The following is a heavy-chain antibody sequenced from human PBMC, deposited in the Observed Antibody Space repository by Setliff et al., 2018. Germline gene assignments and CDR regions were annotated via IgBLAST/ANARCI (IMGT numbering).Heavy chain of an antibody. CDR3: VRAPVYCSGDCYPRYFDA. V-gene: IGHV4-61*09. CDR2: IFMSGST. CDR1: GTSLDSIANGNQF. J-gene: IGHJ5*02. Sequence: PSETLSLTCSVSGTSLDSIANGNQFWGWIRQPAGKGLEWIGQIFMSGSTDYDPSFESRVTISLDMSKNQFFLDLTSVTAADTGVYYCVRAPVYCSGDCYPRYFDAWVQGTLVAVSS. D-gene: IGHD2-21*01.